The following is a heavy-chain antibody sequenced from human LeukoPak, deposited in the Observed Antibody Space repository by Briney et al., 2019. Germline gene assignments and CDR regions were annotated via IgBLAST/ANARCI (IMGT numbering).Heavy chain of an antibody. J-gene: IGHJ4*02. Sequence: SETLSLTCTVSGGSISSGGYYWSWSRQHPGKGVEWIGYIYYSGSTYYNPSLKSRVTISVDTSKNQFSLKLSSVTAADTAVYYCARVLRGRIAVAGTFDYWGQGTLVTVSS. CDR2: IYYSGST. V-gene: IGHV4-31*03. CDR1: GGSISSGGYY. D-gene: IGHD6-19*01. CDR3: ARVLRGRIAVAGTFDY.